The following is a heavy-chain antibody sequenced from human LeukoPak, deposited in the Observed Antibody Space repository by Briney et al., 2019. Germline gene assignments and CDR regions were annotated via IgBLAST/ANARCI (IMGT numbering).Heavy chain of an antibody. CDR3: ARVSASGFDP. Sequence: SETLSLTCSVSGGSVNSGPYYWSWIRQPPGKGLEWIGYIYYSGSTNYNPSLKSRVTISVDTSKNQFSLKLSSVTAADTAVYYCARVSASGFDPWGQGTLVTVSS. V-gene: IGHV4-61*01. CDR1: GGSVNSGPYY. J-gene: IGHJ5*02. CDR2: IYYSGST.